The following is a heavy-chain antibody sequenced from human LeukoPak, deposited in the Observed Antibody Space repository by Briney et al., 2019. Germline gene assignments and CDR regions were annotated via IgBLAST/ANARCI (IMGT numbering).Heavy chain of an antibody. J-gene: IGHJ4*02. CDR3: ASLVGSSSSVGGY. CDR1: GGSFSGYY. D-gene: IGHD6-6*01. CDR2: INHSGST. V-gene: IGHV4-34*01. Sequence: SETLSLTCAVYGGSFSGYYWSWIRQPPGKGLEWIGEINHSGSTNYNPSLKSRVTISVDTSKNQFSLKLSSVTAADTAVYYCASLVGSSSSVGGYWGQGTLVTVSS.